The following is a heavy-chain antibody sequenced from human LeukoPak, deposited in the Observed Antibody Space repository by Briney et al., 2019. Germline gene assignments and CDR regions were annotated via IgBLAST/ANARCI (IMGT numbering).Heavy chain of an antibody. Sequence: PSETLSLTCAVYGGSFSGYYWSWIRQPPGKGLEWIGEINHSGSTNYNPSLKSRVTISVDTSKNQFSLKLSSVTAADTAVYYCARRVTTRKGTYYDFWSGSHAFDIWGQGTMVTVSS. V-gene: IGHV4-34*01. CDR2: INHSGST. D-gene: IGHD3-3*01. CDR1: GGSFSGYY. J-gene: IGHJ3*02. CDR3: ARRVTTRKGTYYDFWSGSHAFDI.